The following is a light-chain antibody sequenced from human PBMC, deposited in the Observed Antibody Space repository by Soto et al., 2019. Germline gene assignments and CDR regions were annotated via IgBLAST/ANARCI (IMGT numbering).Light chain of an antibody. V-gene: IGKV1-5*03. CDR2: RAS. CDR1: QDIGTW. J-gene: IGKJ1*01. Sequence: DIQMTQSPSTLSASVGDRVTITCRASQDIGTWLAWYQQKPEKAPKVLIYRASHLESGVPSRFSASGSGTEFSLTINSLQADDFAVYYCQQYKNGWTFGQGTKVDIK. CDR3: QQYKNGWT.